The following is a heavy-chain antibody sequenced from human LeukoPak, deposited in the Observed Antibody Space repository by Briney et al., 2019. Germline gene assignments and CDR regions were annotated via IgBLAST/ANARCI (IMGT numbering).Heavy chain of an antibody. CDR1: GFTFSSYG. J-gene: IGHJ4*02. D-gene: IGHD5-12*01. V-gene: IGHV3-43*02. Sequence: GGSLRLSCAASGFTFSSYGMHWVRQAPGKGLEWVSLISWDGGITYYADSVRGRFTISRDNSKNSLSLEMNSLRTEDTALYYCAKDSNTGGYSFGSWGQGTLVTVTS. CDR2: ISWDGGIT. CDR3: AKDSNTGGYSFGS.